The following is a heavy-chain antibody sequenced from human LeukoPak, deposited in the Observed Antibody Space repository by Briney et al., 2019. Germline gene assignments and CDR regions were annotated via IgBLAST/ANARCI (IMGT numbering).Heavy chain of an antibody. J-gene: IGHJ4*02. Sequence: SEPLSLTCSVYGGSFSGYYWSWIRQPPGKGLEWSGEINHSGSTNYNPSLKSRVTISVDTSKNQFSLKLSSVTAADTAVYYCARVKRKLWLLPYFDYWGQGTLVTVSS. V-gene: IGHV4-34*01. CDR2: INHSGST. CDR3: ARVKRKLWLLPYFDY. D-gene: IGHD5-18*01. CDR1: GGSFSGYY.